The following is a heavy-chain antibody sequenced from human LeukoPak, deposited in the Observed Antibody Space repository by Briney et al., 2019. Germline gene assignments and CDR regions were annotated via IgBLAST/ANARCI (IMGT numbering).Heavy chain of an antibody. CDR1: GCTFTGYY. CDR2: INPNSGGT. V-gene: IGHV1-2*02. CDR3: ASPPQNGSGWYPNYFDY. Sequence: ASVKVSCKASGCTFTGYYMHWVRQAPGQGLEWMGWINPNSGGTNYAQKFQGRVTMTRDTSISTAYMELSRLRSDDTAVYYCASPPQNGSGWYPNYFDYWGQGTLVTVSS. J-gene: IGHJ4*02. D-gene: IGHD6-19*01.